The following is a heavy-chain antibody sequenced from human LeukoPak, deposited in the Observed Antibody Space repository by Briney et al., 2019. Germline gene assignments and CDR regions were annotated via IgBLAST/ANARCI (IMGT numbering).Heavy chain of an antibody. CDR3: AKDLITMVRGSPMDV. V-gene: IGHV3-30*18. D-gene: IGHD3-10*01. CDR2: LVYDGFYK. Sequence: GGSLRLSCAASGFTFNYYWMSWVRQAPGKGLEWVALLVYDGFYKYYADSVKGRFTISRDDSRNTLYLQLSGLRAEDTAVYYCAKDLITMVRGSPMDVWGQGTTVTVSS. CDR1: GFTFNYYW. J-gene: IGHJ6*02.